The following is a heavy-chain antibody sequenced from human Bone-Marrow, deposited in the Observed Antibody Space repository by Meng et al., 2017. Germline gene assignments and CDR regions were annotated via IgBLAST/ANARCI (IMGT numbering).Heavy chain of an antibody. Sequence: SGPTLVKPTQTLTLTCTFSGFSLSTSGMCVSWIRQPPGKALEWLALIDWDDDKYYSTSLKTRLTISKDTSKNQVVLIMTNMDPVDTATYYCARIRELLGTYYFDCWGQGTLVTVSS. D-gene: IGHD1-26*01. CDR2: IDWDDDK. CDR1: GFSLSTSGMC. J-gene: IGHJ4*02. CDR3: ARIRELLGTYYFDC. V-gene: IGHV2-70*01.